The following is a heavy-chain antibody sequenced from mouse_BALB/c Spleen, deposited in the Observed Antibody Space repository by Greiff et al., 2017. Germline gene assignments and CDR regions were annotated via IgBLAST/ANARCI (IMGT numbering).Heavy chain of an antibody. CDR2: IDPETGGT. J-gene: IGHJ2*01. Sequence: QVQLKESGAGLVRPGASVTLSCKASGYTFTDYEMHWVKQTPVHGLEWIGAIDPETGGTAYNQKFKGKATLTADKSSSTAYMELRSLTSEDSAVYYCTRENPFDYWGQGTTLTVSS. V-gene: IGHV1-15*01. CDR3: TRENPFDY. CDR1: GYTFTDYE.